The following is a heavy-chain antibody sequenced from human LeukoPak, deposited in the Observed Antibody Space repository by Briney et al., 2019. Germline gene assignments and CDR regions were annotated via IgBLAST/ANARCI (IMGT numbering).Heavy chain of an antibody. Sequence: QPGRSLRLSCAASGFTFSSYGMHWVRQAPGKGLEWVAVIWYDGSNKYYADSVKGRFTISRDNSKNTLYLQMNSLRAEDTAVYYCAKSNYYYDRSGYYVYYFDYWGQGTLVTVSS. V-gene: IGHV3-33*06. CDR3: AKSNYYYDRSGYYVYYFDY. J-gene: IGHJ4*02. D-gene: IGHD3-22*01. CDR1: GFTFSSYG. CDR2: IWYDGSNK.